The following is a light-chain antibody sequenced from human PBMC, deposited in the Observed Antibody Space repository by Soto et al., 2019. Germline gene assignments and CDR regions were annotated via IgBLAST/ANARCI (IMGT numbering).Light chain of an antibody. CDR3: SSYTASTPYV. J-gene: IGLJ1*01. Sequence: QSVLTQPASLSGSPGQSITISCTGTSSDVGGYNYVSWYQHYPGKAPKLLIYEVTNRPSGVSNRFSGSKSGNTASLTISGLQAEDEADYYCSSYTASTPYVFGTGTKLTFL. CDR2: EVT. V-gene: IGLV2-14*01. CDR1: SSDVGGYNY.